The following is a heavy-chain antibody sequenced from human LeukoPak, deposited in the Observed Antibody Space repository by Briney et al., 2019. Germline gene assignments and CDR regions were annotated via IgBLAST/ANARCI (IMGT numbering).Heavy chain of an antibody. D-gene: IGHD5-12*01. Sequence: PSQTLSLTCAVSGGSISSGGYSWSWIRQPPGKGLEWIGYIYYSGDTDYNPSLKSRVTMSVDTSKNQFSLNLISVTAADTAVYYCARVSRAYSAYEGALDFWGQGTLVTVSS. V-gene: IGHV4-30-4*07. J-gene: IGHJ4*02. CDR2: IYYSGDT. CDR3: ARVSRAYSAYEGALDF. CDR1: GGSISSGGYS.